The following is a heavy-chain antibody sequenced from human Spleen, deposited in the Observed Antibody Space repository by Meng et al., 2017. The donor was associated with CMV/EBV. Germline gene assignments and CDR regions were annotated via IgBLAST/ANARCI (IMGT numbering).Heavy chain of an antibody. CDR1: GAAFSGYS. J-gene: IGHJ4*02. Sequence: GSLRLSCAVYGAAFSGYSWNWIRQTPGQGLEWIGEINHSGTTNYNSSLKSRVTMSVDTSKNQFSLKLSSMTAAATAVYYCAKRKSRIVIVPTANYYFDSWGQGTLVTVSS. V-gene: IGHV4-34*01. CDR2: INHSGTT. D-gene: IGHD2-2*01. CDR3: AKRKSRIVIVPTANYYFDS.